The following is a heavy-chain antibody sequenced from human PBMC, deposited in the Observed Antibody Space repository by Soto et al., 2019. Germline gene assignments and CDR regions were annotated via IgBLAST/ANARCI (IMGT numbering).Heavy chain of an antibody. CDR3: TRGPPRVQWFDP. V-gene: IGHV4-61*01. CDR1: GGAVSSGTYY. CDR2: IYFTGST. Sequence: SETLSLTCTVSGGAVSSGTYYWSWIRQPPGKGLGWIGHIYFTGSTNYNPSLKSRVTMSLDTSRNQFSLKLSSVTAADTAVYYCTRGPPRVQWFDPWGLGTVGTVS. J-gene: IGHJ5*02.